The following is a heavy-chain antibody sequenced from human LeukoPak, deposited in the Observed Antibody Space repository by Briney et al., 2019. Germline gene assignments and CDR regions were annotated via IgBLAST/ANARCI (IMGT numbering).Heavy chain of an antibody. CDR2: VSASGVDT. CDR1: GFTFSSNA. V-gene: IGHV3-23*01. Sequence: GGSLRLSCAASGFTFSSNAMSWVRQAPGKGLNWVSAVSASGVDTFYADSVRGRFTISRDNSKNTLYLQLNSLRAEDTAVYYCAKGGRNTGFQHWGQGTLVTVSS. D-gene: IGHD1-14*01. CDR3: AKGGRNTGFQH. J-gene: IGHJ1*01.